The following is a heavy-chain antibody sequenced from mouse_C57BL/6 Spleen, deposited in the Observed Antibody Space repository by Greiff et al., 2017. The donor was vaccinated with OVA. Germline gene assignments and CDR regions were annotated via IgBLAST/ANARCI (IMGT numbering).Heavy chain of an antibody. CDR3: ARGLGRFYYFDY. Sequence: VQLKQSGPELVKPGASVKIPCKASGYTFTDYNMDWVKQSHGKSLEWIGDINPNNGGTIYNQKFKGKATLTVDKSSSTAYMELRSLTSEDTAVYYCARGLGRFYYFDYWGQGTTLTVSS. CDR1: GYTFTDYN. CDR2: INPNNGGT. D-gene: IGHD4-1*01. J-gene: IGHJ2*01. V-gene: IGHV1-18*01.